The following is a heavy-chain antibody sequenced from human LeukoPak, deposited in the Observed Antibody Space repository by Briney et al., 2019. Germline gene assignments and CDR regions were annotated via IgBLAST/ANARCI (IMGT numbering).Heavy chain of an antibody. CDR3: ARDPPGVRYGRPIFDF. Sequence: VASVKVSCKASGYTFTDYYMHWVRQAPGQGLEWMGWINPNSGGTNYAQKFQGRVTMTRDKSISTAYMELYSLRSDDTAVYYCARDPPGVRYGRPIFDFWGQGNPGHRLL. CDR1: GYTFTDYY. J-gene: IGHJ4*02. D-gene: IGHD2-8*01. V-gene: IGHV1-2*02. CDR2: INPNSGGT.